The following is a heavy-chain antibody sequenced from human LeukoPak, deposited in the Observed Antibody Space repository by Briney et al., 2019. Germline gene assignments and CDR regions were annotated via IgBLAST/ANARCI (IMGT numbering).Heavy chain of an antibody. Sequence: SETLSLTCTFSVGSISGYFWNWIRQPAAKGLEGMGRIYISGNTDYNSSLRSRVTMSLDTSQSQFSTKLTSVTAADTAVYYCAREQRDYVTSGYYMDYWGQGNLVTVSS. CDR1: VGSISGYF. J-gene: IGHJ4*02. CDR3: AREQRDYVTSGYYMDY. V-gene: IGHV4-4*07. CDR2: IYISGNT. D-gene: IGHD3-3*01.